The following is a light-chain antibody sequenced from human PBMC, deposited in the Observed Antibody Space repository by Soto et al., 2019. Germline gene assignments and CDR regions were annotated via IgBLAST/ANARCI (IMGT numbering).Light chain of an antibody. CDR1: QTISSW. V-gene: IGKV1-5*03. J-gene: IGKJ1*01. CDR3: QHYNSYSEA. Sequence: DIQMPQSPSTLSGSVGDRVTITCRDSQTISSWLAWYQQKPGKAPKLLIYKASTLKSGVPSRFSGSGSGTEFSLTISSLQPDDFATYYCQHYNSYSEAFGQGTKVELK. CDR2: KAS.